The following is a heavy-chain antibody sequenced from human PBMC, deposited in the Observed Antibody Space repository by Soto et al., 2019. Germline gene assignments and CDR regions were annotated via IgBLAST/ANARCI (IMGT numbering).Heavy chain of an antibody. Sequence: PGGSLRLSCAASRFTFSSYSMNWVRQAPGKGLEWVSSISSSSSYIYYADSVKGRFTISRDNAKNSLYLQMNSLRAEDTAVYYCAREPVLWFGELRTHNWFDPWGQGTLVTVSS. V-gene: IGHV3-21*01. CDR3: AREPVLWFGELRTHNWFDP. CDR2: ISSSSSYI. D-gene: IGHD3-10*01. J-gene: IGHJ5*02. CDR1: RFTFSSYS.